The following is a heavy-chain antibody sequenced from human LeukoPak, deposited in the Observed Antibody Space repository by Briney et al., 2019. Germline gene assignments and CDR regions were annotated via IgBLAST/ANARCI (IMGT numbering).Heavy chain of an antibody. Sequence: SETLSLTCAVYGGSFSGYYWSWIRQPPGKGLEWIGEINHSGSTNYNPSLKSRVTISVDTSKNQFSLKLSSVTAADTAVYYCARRAQYLYYGSGSYYNPQFDYWGQGTLVTVSS. CDR3: ARRAQYLYYGSGSYYNPQFDY. D-gene: IGHD3-10*01. CDR2: INHSGST. J-gene: IGHJ4*02. CDR1: GGSFSGYY. V-gene: IGHV4-34*01.